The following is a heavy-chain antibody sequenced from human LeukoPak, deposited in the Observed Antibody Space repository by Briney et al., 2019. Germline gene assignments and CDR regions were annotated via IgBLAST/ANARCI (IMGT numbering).Heavy chain of an antibody. CDR3: ARPRRSSGSFATDY. CDR2: MNPNSGNT. V-gene: IGHV1-8*01. CDR1: GDTFTSYD. D-gene: IGHD2-15*01. Sequence: ASVKVSCKASGDTFTSYDINWVRQATGQGLEWMGWMNPNSGNTGYAQKFQGRVTMTRNTSISTAYMELSSLRSEDTAVYYCARPRRSSGSFATDYWGQGTLVTVSS. J-gene: IGHJ4*02.